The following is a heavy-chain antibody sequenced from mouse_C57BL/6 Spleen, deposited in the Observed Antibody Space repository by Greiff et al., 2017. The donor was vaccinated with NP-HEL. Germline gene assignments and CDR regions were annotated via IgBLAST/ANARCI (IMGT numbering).Heavy chain of an antibody. V-gene: IGHV1-55*01. CDR3: AREGVYDYGRGYYYAMDY. CDR2: IYPSSGST. D-gene: IGHD2-4*01. CDR1: GYTFTSYW. J-gene: IGHJ4*01. Sequence: QVQLQQPGAELVKPGASVKMSCKASGYTFTSYWIPWVKQRPGQGLEWIGDIYPSSGSTNYNQKFKGKATLTVDTSSSTAYMQLSSLTSEDSAVYYCAREGVYDYGRGYYYAMDYWGKGTSVTVSS.